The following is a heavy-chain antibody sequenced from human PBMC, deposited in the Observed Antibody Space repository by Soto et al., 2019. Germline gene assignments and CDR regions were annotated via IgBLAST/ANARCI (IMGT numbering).Heavy chain of an antibody. V-gene: IGHV3-30*18. CDR2: ISYDGSNK. D-gene: IGHD2-15*01. CDR1: GFTFSSYG. J-gene: IGHJ4*02. Sequence: QVQLVESGGGVVQPGRSLRLSCAASGFTFSSYGMHWVRQAPGKGLEWVAVISYDGSNKYYADSVKGRFTISRDNSKNTLYRQMNSLRAEDTAVYYCAKAPADIVVVDYWGQGTLVTVSS. CDR3: AKAPADIVVVDY.